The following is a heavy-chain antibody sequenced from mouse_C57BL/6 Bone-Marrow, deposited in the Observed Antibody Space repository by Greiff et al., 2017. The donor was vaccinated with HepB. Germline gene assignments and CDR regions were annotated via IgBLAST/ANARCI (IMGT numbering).Heavy chain of an antibody. D-gene: IGHD1-1*01. Sequence: QVQLKQSGAELAWPGASVKLSCKASGYTFTSYGISWVKQRTGQGLEWIGEIYPRSGNTYYNEKFKGKATLTADKSSSTAYMELRSLTSEDSAVYFCANPVYYGSSSWFAYWGQGTLVTVSA. CDR3: ANPVYYGSSSWFAY. J-gene: IGHJ3*01. CDR2: IYPRSGNT. V-gene: IGHV1-81*01. CDR1: GYTFTSYG.